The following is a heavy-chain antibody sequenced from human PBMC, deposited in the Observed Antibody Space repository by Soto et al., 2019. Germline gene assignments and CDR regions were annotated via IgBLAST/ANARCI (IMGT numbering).Heavy chain of an antibody. CDR2: IYYSGST. CDR3: ARDRGEDYYYGMDV. Sequence: SETLSLTCTVSGGSISSGGYYWSWIRQHPGKGLEWIGYIYYSGSTYYNPSLKSRVTISVDTSKNQFSLKLSSVTAADTAVYYCARDRGEDYYYGMDVWGQGTTVTVSS. J-gene: IGHJ6*02. CDR1: GGSISSGGYY. V-gene: IGHV4-31*03.